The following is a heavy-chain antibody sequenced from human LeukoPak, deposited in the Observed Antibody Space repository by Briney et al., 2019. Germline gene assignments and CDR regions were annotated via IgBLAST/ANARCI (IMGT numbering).Heavy chain of an antibody. D-gene: IGHD3-10*01. CDR2: IFHTGHT. J-gene: IGHJ4*02. V-gene: IGHV4-30-2*01. CDR1: GGSISSGDYP. Sequence: PSETLSLTCAVSGGSISSGDYPWSWIRQPPGKGLEWIGYIFHTGHTSYNPSLKSRVTISVDMSKNHLSLKLSSVTAADTAVYYCAGGFYGSGSQFDYWGQGTLVTVAS. CDR3: AGGFYGSGSQFDY.